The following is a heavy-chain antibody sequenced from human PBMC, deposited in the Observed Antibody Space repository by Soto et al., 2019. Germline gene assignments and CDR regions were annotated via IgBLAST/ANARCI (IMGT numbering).Heavy chain of an antibody. J-gene: IGHJ3*02. CDR1: GFSVSNTY. CDR3: ARDRSDSSRADSFDT. D-gene: IGHD6-25*01. CDR2: IYRGRAT. Sequence: PGGSLRLSCAVSGFSVSNTYMSWVRQAPGKGLEWISVIYRGRATYYADSVKGRFTISRDDSRNTVYLQMNSLTTEDTAVYFCARDRSDSSRADSFDTWGQGTMVTVSS. V-gene: IGHV3-53*01.